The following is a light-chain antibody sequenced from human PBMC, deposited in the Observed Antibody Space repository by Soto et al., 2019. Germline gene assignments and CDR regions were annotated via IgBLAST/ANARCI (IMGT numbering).Light chain of an antibody. CDR2: LGS. V-gene: IGKV2-28*01. CDR1: HSLLQSNGYSS. J-gene: IGKJ1*01. Sequence: DTVMTQSPVSLSVTPGEPASISCRSSHSLLQSNGYSSLDWYLQKPGQSPQLLIYLGSNRASGVPDRFSGSGSGTDFTLKISRVEAEDVGVYYCMQALHTPRTFGQGTKVEIK. CDR3: MQALHTPRT.